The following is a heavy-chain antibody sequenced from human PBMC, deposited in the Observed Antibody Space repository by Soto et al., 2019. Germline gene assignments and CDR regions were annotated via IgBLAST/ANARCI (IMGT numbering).Heavy chain of an antibody. J-gene: IGHJ4*02. D-gene: IGHD4-17*01. CDR2: INSISNYI. V-gene: IGHV3-21*06. Sequence: EVQLVESGGGLVKPGGSLRISCAASGFSFSSYTMTWVRQAPGKGLEWVSSINSISNYIYYPESVRGRFTISRDNAKNSLYLQMNSLRDEDTALYFCVSAYGDYYYLDFWGQGTLVTVSS. CDR3: VSAYGDYYYLDF. CDR1: GFSFSSYT.